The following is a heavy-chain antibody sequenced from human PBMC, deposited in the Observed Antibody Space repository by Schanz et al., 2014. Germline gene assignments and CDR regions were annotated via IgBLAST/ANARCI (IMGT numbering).Heavy chain of an antibody. J-gene: IGHJ5*02. CDR1: GGTFNSYT. CDR2: IIPILGIA. V-gene: IGHV1-69*09. CDR3: ARDRRRYCSTASCLHDNWFDP. Sequence: QVQLIQSGAEVKKPGSSMKVSCKASGGTFNSYTINWVRQAPGQGLEWMGRIIPILGIANYAQKFQGRVTITADRSTSTAYMELRSLRSDDTAVYYCARDRRRYCSTASCLHDNWFDPWGQGTLXIVSS. D-gene: IGHD2-2*01.